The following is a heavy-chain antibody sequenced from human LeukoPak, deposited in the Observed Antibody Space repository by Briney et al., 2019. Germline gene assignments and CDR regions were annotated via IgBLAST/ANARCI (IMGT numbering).Heavy chain of an antibody. V-gene: IGHV4-34*01. Sequence: SETLSLTCAVYGGSFSGYYWSWIRQPPGKGLEWIGSIYYSGSTYYNPSLKSRVTISVDTSKNQFSLKLSSVTAADTAVYYCARIGGHAFDIWGQGTMVTVSS. CDR3: ARIGGHAFDI. CDR2: IYYSGST. J-gene: IGHJ3*02. D-gene: IGHD3-10*01. CDR1: GGSFSGYY.